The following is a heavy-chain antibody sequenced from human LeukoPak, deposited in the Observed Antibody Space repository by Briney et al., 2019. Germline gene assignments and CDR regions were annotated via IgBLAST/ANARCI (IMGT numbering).Heavy chain of an antibody. Sequence: SETLSLTCTVSGGSISSSSYYWGWIRQPPGKGLEWIGSIYYSGSTYYNPSLKSRVTISVDTSKNQFSLKLSSVTAADTAVYYCASDQWPSGDYWGQGTLVSVFS. CDR1: GGSISSSSYY. D-gene: IGHD6-19*01. CDR3: ASDQWPSGDY. V-gene: IGHV4-39*07. J-gene: IGHJ4*02. CDR2: IYYSGST.